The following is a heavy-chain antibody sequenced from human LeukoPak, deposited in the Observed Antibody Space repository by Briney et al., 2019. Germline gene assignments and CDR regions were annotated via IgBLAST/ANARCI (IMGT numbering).Heavy chain of an antibody. V-gene: IGHV4-59*01. Sequence: PSETLSLTCTVSGGSISTYYWSWIRQPPGKRLEWIGYIYDSGSTNYNPSLQSRVTISVDTSKNQFSLKVTSVTAADTAVYYCVRSPQLDPWGQGTLVTVSS. CDR2: IYDSGST. J-gene: IGHJ5*02. CDR3: VRSPQLDP. CDR1: GGSISTYY.